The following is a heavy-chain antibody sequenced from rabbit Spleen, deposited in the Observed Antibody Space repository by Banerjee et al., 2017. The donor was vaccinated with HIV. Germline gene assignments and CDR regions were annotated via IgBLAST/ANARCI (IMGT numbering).Heavy chain of an antibody. CDR2: IDTGSSGFT. J-gene: IGHJ6*01. CDR3: ARDTSSSFSSYGMDL. CDR1: GVSFSGNSY. D-gene: IGHD1-1*01. Sequence: QEQLEESGGDLVKPGASLTLTCIASGVSFSGNSYMCWVRQAPGKGLEWIACIDTGSSGFTYFASWAKGRFTISKTSSTTVTLQMTSLTVADTATYFCARDTSSSFSSYGMDLWGPGTLVTVS. V-gene: IGHV1S45*01.